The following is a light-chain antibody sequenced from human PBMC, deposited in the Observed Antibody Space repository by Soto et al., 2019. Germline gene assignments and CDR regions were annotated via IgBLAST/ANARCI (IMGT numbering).Light chain of an antibody. CDR3: NSSTSTTTQV. Sequence: QSALTQPASVSGSPGQSITISCTGTRSDVGGYKYVSWYQQHPGKAPNLMIYDVTTRPSGVSNRFSGSKSGNTASLTISGLHADDEGDYYCNSSTSTTTQVFGTGTKLTVL. V-gene: IGLV2-14*01. CDR1: RSDVGGYKY. J-gene: IGLJ1*01. CDR2: DVT.